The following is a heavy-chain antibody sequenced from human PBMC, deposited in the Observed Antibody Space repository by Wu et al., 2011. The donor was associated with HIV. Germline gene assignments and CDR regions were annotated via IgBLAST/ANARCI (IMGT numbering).Heavy chain of an antibody. CDR2: IIPIFGTA. J-gene: IGHJ3*02. V-gene: IGHV1-69*06. D-gene: IGHD6-13*01. CDR3: ASAPGYSSSWYGAFDI. Sequence: QVQLIQSGAEVKKPGSSVKVSCKASGGTFSSYAISWVRQAPGQGLEWMGGIIPIFGTANYAQKFQGRVTITADKSTSTAYMELSSLRSEDTAVYYCASAPGYSSSWYGAFDIWGQGTMVTVSS. CDR1: GGTFSSYA.